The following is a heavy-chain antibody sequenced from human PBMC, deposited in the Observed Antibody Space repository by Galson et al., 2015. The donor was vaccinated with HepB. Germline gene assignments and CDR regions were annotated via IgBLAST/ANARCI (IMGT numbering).Heavy chain of an antibody. Sequence: SLRLSCAASGFTFSSYAMHWVRQAPGKGLEWVAVISYDGSNKYYADSVKGRSTISRDNSKNTLYLQMNSLRAEDTAVYYCAREELLGGYYFDYWGQGTLVTVSS. V-gene: IGHV3-30*04. CDR1: GFTFSSYA. J-gene: IGHJ4*02. CDR2: ISYDGSNK. D-gene: IGHD1-26*01. CDR3: AREELLGGYYFDY.